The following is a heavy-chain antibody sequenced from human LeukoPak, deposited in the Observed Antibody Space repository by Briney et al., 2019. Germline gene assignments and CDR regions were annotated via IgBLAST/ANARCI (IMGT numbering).Heavy chain of an antibody. Sequence: GGSLRLSCAASGFNFDDYVMTWVRQAPGKGLDWVSGINWNGGSRGYADSVKGRFTISRDNAKNSLYLQMNSLRAEDTALYYCARGVRDILSGYYTDYYFYYMDVWGKGTTVTVSS. CDR2: INWNGGSR. CDR1: GFNFDDYV. CDR3: ARGVRDILSGYYTDYYFYYMDV. D-gene: IGHD3-3*01. J-gene: IGHJ6*03. V-gene: IGHV3-20*04.